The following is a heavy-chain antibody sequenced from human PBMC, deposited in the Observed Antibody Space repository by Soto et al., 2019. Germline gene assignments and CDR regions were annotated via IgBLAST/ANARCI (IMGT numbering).Heavy chain of an antibody. CDR1: GGSISSGGYY. J-gene: IGHJ6*03. CDR2: IYYSGST. Sequence: SETLSLTCTVSGGSISSGGYYWSWIRRHPGKGLEWIGYIYYSGSTYYNPSLKSRVTISVDTSKNQFSLKLSSVTAADTAVYYCARDLGSNYHYYMDVWGKGTTVTVSS. D-gene: IGHD4-4*01. CDR3: ARDLGSNYHYYMDV. V-gene: IGHV4-31*03.